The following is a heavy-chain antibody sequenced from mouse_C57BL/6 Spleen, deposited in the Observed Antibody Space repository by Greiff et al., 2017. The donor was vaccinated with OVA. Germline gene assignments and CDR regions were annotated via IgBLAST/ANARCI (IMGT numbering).Heavy chain of an antibody. CDR2: ISSGGDYI. V-gene: IGHV5-9-1*02. CDR3: TRVNDYDDYFDY. J-gene: IGHJ2*01. CDR1: GFTFSSYA. Sequence: EVKLVESGEGLVKPGGSLKLSCAASGFTFSSYAMSWVRQTPEKRLEWVAYISSGGDYIYYADTVKGRFTISRDNASNTLYLQMSSLKSEDTAMYYCTRVNDYDDYFDYWGQGTTLTVSS. D-gene: IGHD2-4*01.